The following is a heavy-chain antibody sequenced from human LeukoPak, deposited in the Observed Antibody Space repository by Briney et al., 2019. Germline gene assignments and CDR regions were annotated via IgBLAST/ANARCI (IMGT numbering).Heavy chain of an antibody. CDR3: AKDRQYGDYGGGDFFDS. J-gene: IGHJ4*02. Sequence: GGSLRLSCAASEFTFGDYAVHWVRQAPGKGLQWISSINWVGDTTSYADSVKGRFTISRDNTKNSLYLQMHSLRSEDTALYYCAKDRQYGDYGGGDFFDSWGQGTLVTVSS. CDR2: INWVGDTT. CDR1: EFTFGDYA. D-gene: IGHD4-17*01. V-gene: IGHV3-43D*03.